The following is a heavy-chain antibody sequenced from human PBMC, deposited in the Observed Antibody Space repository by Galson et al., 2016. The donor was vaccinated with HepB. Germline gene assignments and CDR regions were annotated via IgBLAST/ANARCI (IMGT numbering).Heavy chain of an antibody. J-gene: IGHJ4*02. CDR1: SNSISSYY. Sequence: ETLSLTCTVSSNSISSYYWNWVRQSPGRGLEWIGYIDYSDSSNHNPSLKGRVSISIDMSKNQFTLKLSSVSAADTAVYYCARTSTRPYYFDSWGQGTLVTVAS. CDR2: IDYSDSS. V-gene: IGHV4-59*08. CDR3: ARTSTRPYYFDS.